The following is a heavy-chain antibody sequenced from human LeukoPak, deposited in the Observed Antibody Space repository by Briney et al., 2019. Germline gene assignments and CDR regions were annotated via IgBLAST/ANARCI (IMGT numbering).Heavy chain of an antibody. CDR3: AKDRTQQPYGIFDY. J-gene: IGHJ4*02. Sequence: QPGGSLRLSCAASGFTFNIYAMTWVRQDPGKGLERVSAIGGSGDRTYYADSVKGRFTISRDNSKNTLYLQMNSLRAEDTAVYYCAKDRTQQPYGIFDYWGQGTLVTASS. V-gene: IGHV3-23*01. CDR1: GFTFNIYA. D-gene: IGHD6-13*01. CDR2: IGGSGDRT.